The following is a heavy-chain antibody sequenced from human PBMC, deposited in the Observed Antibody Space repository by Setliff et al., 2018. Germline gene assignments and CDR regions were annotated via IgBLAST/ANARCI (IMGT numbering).Heavy chain of an antibody. J-gene: IGHJ6*02. CDR1: GYSFTSYW. V-gene: IGHV5-51*01. Sequence: PGESLKISCKGSGYSFTSYWIGWVRQKPGKGLEWMGIIYPGDSDTRYSPSFQGQVTISADKSISTAYLQWSSLKASDTAMYYCARVTPDYYYYYGMDVWGQGTTVTVSS. D-gene: IGHD5-18*01. CDR3: ARVTPDYYYYYGMDV. CDR2: IYPGDSDT.